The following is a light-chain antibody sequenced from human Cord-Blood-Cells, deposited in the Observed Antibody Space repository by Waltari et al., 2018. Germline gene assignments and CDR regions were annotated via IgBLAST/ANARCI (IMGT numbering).Light chain of an antibody. CDR1: SSNIGAGYD. CDR2: GNS. CDR3: SSYTSSSTWV. J-gene: IGLJ3*02. V-gene: IGLV1-40*01. Sequence: QSVLTQPPSVSGAPGQRVTISCTGSSSNIGAGYDVHWYQQLPGTAPKLLIYGNSHRPSGVPDRFSGSKSGNTASLTISGLQAEDEADYYCSSYTSSSTWVFGGGTKLTVL.